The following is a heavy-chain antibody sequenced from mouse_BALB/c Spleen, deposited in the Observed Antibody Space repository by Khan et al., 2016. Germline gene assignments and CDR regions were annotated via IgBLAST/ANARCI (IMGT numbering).Heavy chain of an antibody. CDR3: ASMITTFY. V-gene: IGHV2-9*02. CDR2: IWAGGST. D-gene: IGHD2-4*01. J-gene: IGHJ3*01. Sequence: VQLQESGPGLVAPSQSLSITCTVSGFSLTSYGVHWVRQPPGKGLEWLGVIWAGGSTNYNSALMSRLSISKDNSKSQVFLKMNSMQTDDTAMYYCASMITTFYWGQGTLVTVSA. CDR1: GFSLTSYG.